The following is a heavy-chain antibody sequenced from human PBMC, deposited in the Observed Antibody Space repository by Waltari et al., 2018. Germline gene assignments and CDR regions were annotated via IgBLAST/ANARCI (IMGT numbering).Heavy chain of an antibody. CDR3: VTGRIMKNVGGVLVIEHGLRAGYFQF. V-gene: IGHV1-24*01. J-gene: IGHJ1*01. CDR2: FDPEQGET. CDR1: GYPPYELF. D-gene: IGHD3-16*02. Sequence: QVQLDQPGAGVEQPGPSVTAPCKVPGYPPYELFLHWVAQAPGSAPRWLGGFDPEQGETNYAQNFQGRVTITEDTTTDTAYMQLSSLRSDDTALYYCVTGRIMKNVGGVLVIEHGLRAGYFQFWCQGTLVVVSS.